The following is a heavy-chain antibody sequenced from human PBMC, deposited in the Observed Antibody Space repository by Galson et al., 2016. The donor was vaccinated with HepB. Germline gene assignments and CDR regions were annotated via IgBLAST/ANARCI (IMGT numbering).Heavy chain of an antibody. D-gene: IGHD3-22*01. CDR1: GFTFSSYW. V-gene: IGHV3-7*03. J-gene: IGHJ1*01. CDR3: AQYYYDTSGFLESFQH. Sequence: SLRLSCAASGFTFSSYWMSWVRQAPGKGLEWVANIKQDGSEKYYADSVKGRFTISRDNAKNTLYLQLNSLRADDTAVDYCAQYYYDTSGFLESFQHWGQGTRVTVSS. CDR2: IKQDGSEK.